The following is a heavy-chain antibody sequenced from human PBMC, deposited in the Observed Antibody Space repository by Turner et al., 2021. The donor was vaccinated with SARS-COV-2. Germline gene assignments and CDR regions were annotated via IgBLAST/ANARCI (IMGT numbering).Heavy chain of an antibody. CDR3: AKQLGLYSNPMYYFDY. V-gene: IGHV3-30*18. CDR1: GFTFSSYG. J-gene: IGHJ4*02. CDR2: ISYDGNNK. Sequence: QVQLVESGGGVVQHGRSLRLSCAAYGFTFSSYGMHWVRQAPGKGLEWVAVISYDGNNKYYADSVKCRFTISRDNSKNTLYLQMNSLRAEDTAVYYCAKQLGLYSNPMYYFDYWGQGTLVTVSS. D-gene: IGHD4-4*01.